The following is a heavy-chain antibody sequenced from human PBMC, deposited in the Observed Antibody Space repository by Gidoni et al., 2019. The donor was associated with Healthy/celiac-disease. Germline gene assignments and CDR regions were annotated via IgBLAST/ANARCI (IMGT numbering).Heavy chain of an antibody. D-gene: IGHD4-17*01. CDR1: GFTFSSYA. J-gene: IGHJ4*02. CDR2: IGGSGGST. CDR3: AKSSEEYCDYAYYFDY. V-gene: IGHV3-23*04. Sequence: EVQLVESGGGLVQPGGSLRLSCAASGFTFSSYAMSWVRQAPGKGLEWVSAIGGSGGSTYYADSVKGRFTISRDNSKNTLYLQMNSLRAEDTAVYYCAKSSEEYCDYAYYFDYWGQGTLVTVSS.